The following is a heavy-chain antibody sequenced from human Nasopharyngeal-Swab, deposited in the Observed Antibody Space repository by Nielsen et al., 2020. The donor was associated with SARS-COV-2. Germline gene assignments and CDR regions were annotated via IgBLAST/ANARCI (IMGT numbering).Heavy chain of an antibody. D-gene: IGHD3-22*01. CDR1: GFTFSGYA. J-gene: IGHJ4*02. Sequence: GESLKISCAASGFTFSGYAMHWVRQAPGKGLEWVAVISYDGSNKYYADSVKGRFTISRDNSKNTLYLQMNSLRAEDTAVYYCARGARGFYYDSSGYSNFDYWGQGTLVTVSS. CDR2: ISYDGSNK. CDR3: ARGARGFYYDSSGYSNFDY. V-gene: IGHV3-30*04.